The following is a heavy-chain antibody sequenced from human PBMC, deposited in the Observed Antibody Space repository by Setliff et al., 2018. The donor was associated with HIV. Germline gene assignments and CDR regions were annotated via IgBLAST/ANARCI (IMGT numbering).Heavy chain of an antibody. V-gene: IGHV3-9*01. Sequence: PGGSLRLSCAASGFTFSTYTMNWVRQAPGKGLEWVSGISWNSGSIGYADSVKGRFTISRDNSKNSLYLQMNNLRGEDTALYYCAKDIYGGHFYYFDYWGQGTLVTVSS. CDR3: AKDIYGGHFYYFDY. CDR1: GFTFSTYT. J-gene: IGHJ4*02. CDR2: ISWNSGSI. D-gene: IGHD4-17*01.